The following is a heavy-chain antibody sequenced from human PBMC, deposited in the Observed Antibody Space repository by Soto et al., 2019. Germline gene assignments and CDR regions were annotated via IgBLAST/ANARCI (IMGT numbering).Heavy chain of an antibody. V-gene: IGHV3-21*01. J-gene: IGHJ4*02. CDR3: ARAKGYSGYDSDY. D-gene: IGHD5-12*01. CDR2: ISSSSSYI. Sequence: PGGSLRLSCAASGFPFSSYSMNWVRQAPGKGLEWVSSISSSSSYIYYADSVKGRFTISRDNAKNSLYLQMNSLRAEDTAVYYCARAKGYSGYDSDYWGQGTLVTVSS. CDR1: GFPFSSYS.